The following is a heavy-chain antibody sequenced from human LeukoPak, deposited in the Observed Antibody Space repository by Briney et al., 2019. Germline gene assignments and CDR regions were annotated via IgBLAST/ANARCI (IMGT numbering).Heavy chain of an antibody. D-gene: IGHD3-16*01. CDR3: ARDQIPPGLRVGWSYYHGMDV. Sequence: GRSLRLSRAASGFTFSRYAMHWVRDAPGKGLEWVAVISYEGSNKYYSDSVKGRLTITRAKSDNTLYLQMSSLRAEDTAVYYCARDQIPPGLRVGWSYYHGMDVWGQGTTVTVPS. CDR2: ISYEGSNK. V-gene: IGHV3-30-3*01. CDR1: GFTFSRYA. J-gene: IGHJ6*02.